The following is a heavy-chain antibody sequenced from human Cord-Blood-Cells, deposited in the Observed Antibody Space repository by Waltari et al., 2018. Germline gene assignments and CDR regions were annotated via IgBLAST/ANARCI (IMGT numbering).Heavy chain of an antibody. V-gene: IGHV4-34*01. CDR1: GGSFSGYY. CDR3: ASSWELQGNWFDP. J-gene: IGHJ5*02. Sequence: QVQLQQWGAGLLKPSETLSLTCAVYGGSFSGYYWSWIRQPPGKGLEWIGEINHSGSTNYNPSLKRRVTISVDTCRNHFSLRLSSVTAADTAVYYCASSWELQGNWFDPWGQGTLVTVSS. D-gene: IGHD1-26*01. CDR2: INHSGST.